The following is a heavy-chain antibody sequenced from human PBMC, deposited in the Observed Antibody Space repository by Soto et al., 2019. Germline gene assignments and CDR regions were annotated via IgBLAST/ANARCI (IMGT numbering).Heavy chain of an antibody. J-gene: IGHJ4*02. CDR3: AREKTVGGIRLDN. V-gene: IGHV3-30-3*01. Sequence: QVQLVESGGGVVQPGRSLRLSCAASGFTFTNYPMHWVRQAPGKGLEWVAVVSHDGINTYYADSVKGRFTISRDNSKNTLYLQLNSLRTEDTAVFYCAREKTVGGIRLDNWGQGTLVPVSS. CDR2: VSHDGINT. CDR1: GFTFTNYP. D-gene: IGHD1-26*01.